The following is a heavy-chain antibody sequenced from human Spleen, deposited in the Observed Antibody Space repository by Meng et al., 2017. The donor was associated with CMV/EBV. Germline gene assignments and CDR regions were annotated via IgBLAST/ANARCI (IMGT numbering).Heavy chain of an antibody. D-gene: IGHD1-7*01. J-gene: IGHJ4*02. V-gene: IGHV1-46*01. Sequence: ASVKVSCKASGYTFSNFYLHWVRQAPGQRLEWMGIINPSGDSTTYAQSFQGRVTMTRDTSTSTVYMELSSLRPEDTAVYYCATDRPTYNWNYGGGFQFWGQGTLVTVSS. CDR3: ATDRPTYNWNYGGGFQF. CDR2: INPSGDST. CDR1: GYTFSNFY.